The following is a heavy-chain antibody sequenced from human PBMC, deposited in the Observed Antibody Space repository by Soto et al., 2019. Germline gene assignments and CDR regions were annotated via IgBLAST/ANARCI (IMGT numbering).Heavy chain of an antibody. Sequence: SVKVSCKASGGTFSSYAISWVRQAPGQGLEWMGGITPIFGTANYAQKFRGRVTITADESTSTAYMELSSLRSEDTAVYYCARDTHPILRGNYYYGMDVWGQGTTVTVSS. J-gene: IGHJ6*02. V-gene: IGHV1-69*13. CDR1: GGTFSSYA. CDR3: ARDTHPILRGNYYYGMDV. CDR2: ITPIFGTA. D-gene: IGHD4-17*01.